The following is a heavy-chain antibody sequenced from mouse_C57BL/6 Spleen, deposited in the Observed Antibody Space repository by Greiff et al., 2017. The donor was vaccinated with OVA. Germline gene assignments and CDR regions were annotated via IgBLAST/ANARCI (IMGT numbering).Heavy chain of an antibody. V-gene: IGHV5-6*01. CDR1: GFTFSSYG. Sequence: EVKVVESGGDLVKPGGSLKLSCAASGFTFSSYGMSWVRQTPDKRLEWVATISSGGSYTYYPDSVKGRFTISRDNAKNTLYLQMSSLKSEDTAMYYCARPGGGSYYFDYWGQGTTLTVSS. J-gene: IGHJ2*01. CDR2: ISSGGSYT. CDR3: ARPGGGSYYFDY.